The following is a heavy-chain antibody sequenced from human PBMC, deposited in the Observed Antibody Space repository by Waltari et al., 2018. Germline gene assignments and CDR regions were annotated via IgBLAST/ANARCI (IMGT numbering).Heavy chain of an antibody. CDR2: ISPDSGGT. CDR3: ALVRRYVGNSPHDY. V-gene: IGHV1-2*02. D-gene: IGHD3-9*01. Sequence: QVQLVQSGAEVKKPGASVKVSCKASGYTFTGYYMHWVRQAPGKWLEWMGVISPDSGGTNYPQKFVGTVTMTNASSISTAYMVLSLRTSYVTAVYYSALVRRYVGNSPHDYWGQGTLVTVSS. CDR1: GYTFTGYY. J-gene: IGHJ4*02.